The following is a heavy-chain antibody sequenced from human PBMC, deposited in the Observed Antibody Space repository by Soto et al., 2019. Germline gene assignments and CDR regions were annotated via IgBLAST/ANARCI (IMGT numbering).Heavy chain of an antibody. V-gene: IGHV3-23*01. CDR3: AKDKSTPYDYIWGSYRYAPFDY. CDR2: ISGSGGST. Sequence: GGSLRLSCAASGFTFSSYAMSWVRQAPGKGLEWVSAISGSGGSTYYADSVKGRFTISRDNSKNTLYLQMNSLRAEDTAVYYCAKDKSTPYDYIWGSYRYAPFDYWGQGTLVTVSS. CDR1: GFTFSSYA. J-gene: IGHJ4*02. D-gene: IGHD3-16*02.